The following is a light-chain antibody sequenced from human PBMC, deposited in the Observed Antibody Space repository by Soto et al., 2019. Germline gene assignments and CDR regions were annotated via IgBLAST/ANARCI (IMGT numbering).Light chain of an antibody. J-gene: IGKJ4*01. Sequence: EIVMTQSPATLSVSPGERATLSCRASQSVNSNLAWYRQKPGQAPRLLISDASTRATGVPARFSGSGSGTEVTLTISSLQSEDSGIYYWQQYNFWPPLTFGGGTKVEIK. CDR1: QSVNSN. V-gene: IGKV3-15*01. CDR3: QQYNFWPPLT. CDR2: DAS.